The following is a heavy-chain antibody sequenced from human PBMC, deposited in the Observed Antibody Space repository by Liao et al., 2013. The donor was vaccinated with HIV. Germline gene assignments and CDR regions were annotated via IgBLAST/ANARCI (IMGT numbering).Heavy chain of an antibody. CDR1: GGSISSGSYY. CDR3: ARAIDPYYYDSSGYSRPCDY. Sequence: QVQLQESGPGLVKPSQTLSLTCTVSGGSISSGSYYWNWIRQPAGKGLEWIGRIYPSGSTNYNPYLKSRVTISIDTSKNQFSLKLSSVTAADTAVYYCARAIDPYYYDSSGYSRPCDYWGQGTLVTVSS. V-gene: IGHV4-61*02. J-gene: IGHJ4*02. CDR2: IYPSGST. D-gene: IGHD3-22*01.